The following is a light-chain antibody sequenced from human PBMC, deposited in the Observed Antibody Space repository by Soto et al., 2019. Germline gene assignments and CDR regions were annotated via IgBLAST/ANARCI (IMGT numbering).Light chain of an antibody. J-gene: IGLJ1*01. CDR1: SSDVGGYNF. Sequence: QSALTQPPSVSGSPGQSITISCTGTSSDVGGYNFVSWYQQHPGKAPKLLISEGSERPSGVSYRFSGSKSGNTASLTISGLQAEDEADYYCCSYTRSSSYVFGTGTKLTVL. CDR2: EGS. CDR3: CSYTRSSSYV. V-gene: IGLV2-23*01.